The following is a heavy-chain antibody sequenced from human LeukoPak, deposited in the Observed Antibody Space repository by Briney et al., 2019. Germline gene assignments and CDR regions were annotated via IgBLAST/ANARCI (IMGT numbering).Heavy chain of an antibody. J-gene: IGHJ4*02. CDR3: ARISSCRSSTSCNPFDY. CDR2: IYYSGST. D-gene: IGHD2-2*01. Sequence: SETLSLTCTVSGGSISSSSYYWGWIRQPPGKGLEWIGSIYYSGSTYYNPSLKSRVTISVDTSKNQFSLKLSSVTAADTAVYYCARISSCRSSTSCNPFDYWGQGTLVTVSS. CDR1: GGSISSSSYY. V-gene: IGHV4-39*01.